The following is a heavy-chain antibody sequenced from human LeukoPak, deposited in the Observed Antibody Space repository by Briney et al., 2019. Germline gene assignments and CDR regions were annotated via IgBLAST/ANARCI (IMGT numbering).Heavy chain of an antibody. CDR1: GYGFTSYW. CDR3: ARHGGSSWYTFDY. CDR2: IYPGDSDT. V-gene: IGHV5-51*01. J-gene: IGHJ4*02. D-gene: IGHD6-13*01. Sequence: GESLKISCKGSGYGFTSYWIGWVRQMPGKGLEWMGIIYPGDSDTSYNPSFQGQVTISADKSISTAYLQWSSLKASDTAMYYCARHGGSSWYTFDYWGQGTLVTVSS.